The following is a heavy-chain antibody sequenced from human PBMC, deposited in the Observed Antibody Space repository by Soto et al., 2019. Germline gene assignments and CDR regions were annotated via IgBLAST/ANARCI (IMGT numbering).Heavy chain of an antibody. V-gene: IGHV1-69*13. Sequence: SVKVSCKASGGTFSSYAISWVRQAPGQGLEWMGGIIPIFGTANYAQKFQGRVTITAGESTSTAYMELSSLRSEDTAVYYCAGGPPVGATTFAYWGQGTLVTVSS. CDR3: AGGPPVGATTFAY. J-gene: IGHJ4*02. CDR2: IIPIFGTA. CDR1: GGTFSSYA. D-gene: IGHD1-26*01.